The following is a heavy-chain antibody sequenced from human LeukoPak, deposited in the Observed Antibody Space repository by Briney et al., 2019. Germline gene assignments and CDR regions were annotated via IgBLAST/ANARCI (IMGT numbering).Heavy chain of an antibody. D-gene: IGHD3-10*01. CDR3: ARDTQRSGSYFKSGMDV. V-gene: IGHV1-2*02. Sequence: AASVKVSCKASGYTFSDYYIHWVRQAPGQGLEWMGWVNPYSGGTSFTQKFQGRVTMNRDTSISTAYMEVSSLRPDDTAVYYCARDTQRSGSYFKSGMDVWGQGTTVTVSS. J-gene: IGHJ6*02. CDR2: VNPYSGGT. CDR1: GYTFSDYY.